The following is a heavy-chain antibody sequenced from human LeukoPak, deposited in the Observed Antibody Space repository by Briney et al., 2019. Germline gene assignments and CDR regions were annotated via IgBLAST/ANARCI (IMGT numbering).Heavy chain of an antibody. Sequence: SQTLSLTCTVSGGSISSGSYYWSWIRQPAGKGLEWIGRIYTSGSTNYNPSLKSRVTISVDTSKNQFSLKLSSVTAADTAVYYCARSNVIQEWSQFDYWGQGTLVTVSS. D-gene: IGHD3-3*01. CDR2: IYTSGST. CDR3: ARSNVIQEWSQFDY. V-gene: IGHV4-61*02. CDR1: GGSISSGSYY. J-gene: IGHJ4*02.